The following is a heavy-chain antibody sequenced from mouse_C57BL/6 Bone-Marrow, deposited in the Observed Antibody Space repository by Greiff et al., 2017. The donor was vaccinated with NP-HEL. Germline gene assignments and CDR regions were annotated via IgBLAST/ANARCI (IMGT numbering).Heavy chain of an antibody. D-gene: IGHD1-1*01. Sequence: EVQLQQSGAELVRPGASVKLSCTASGFNIKDDYMHWVKQRPEQGLEWIGWIDPENGDTEYASKFQGKATITADTSSNPAYLQLSSLTSEDTAVYYCTLYYYGSFWFAYWGQGTLVTVSA. CDR1: GFNIKDDY. V-gene: IGHV14-4*01. CDR2: IDPENGDT. CDR3: TLYYYGSFWFAY. J-gene: IGHJ3*01.